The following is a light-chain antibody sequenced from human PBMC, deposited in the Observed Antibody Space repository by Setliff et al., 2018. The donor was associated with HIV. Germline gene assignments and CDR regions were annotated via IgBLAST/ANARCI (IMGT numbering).Light chain of an antibody. CDR3: SSYTFSSTPYV. V-gene: IGLV2-14*01. CDR1: SSDVGGYNY. Sequence: QSALAQPASVSGSPGQWITISCTGTSSDVGGYNYVSWYQQHPGKAPKLLIYEVSNRPSWVSNRFSGSKSGNTASLTISGLQAEDEADYYCSSYTFSSTPYVFGTGTKVTVL. CDR2: EVS. J-gene: IGLJ1*01.